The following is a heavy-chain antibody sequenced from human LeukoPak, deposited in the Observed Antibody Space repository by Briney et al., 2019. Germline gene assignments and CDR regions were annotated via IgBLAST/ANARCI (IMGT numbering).Heavy chain of an antibody. V-gene: IGHV1-3*01. Sequence: ASVKVSCKASGYDFTSYAMHWVRQAPGQRLEWMGWINAGNGNTKYSQKFQDRVTVTRDTSTSTAYMELSSLRSEDTAVYYCARRVTGTGYWFDPWGQGTLVTVSS. CDR2: INAGNGNT. CDR3: ARRVTGTGYWFDP. CDR1: GYDFTSYA. D-gene: IGHD1-20*01. J-gene: IGHJ5*02.